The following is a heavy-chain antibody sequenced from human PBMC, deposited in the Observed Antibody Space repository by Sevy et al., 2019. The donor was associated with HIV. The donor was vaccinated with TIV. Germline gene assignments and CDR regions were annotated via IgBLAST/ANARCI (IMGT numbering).Heavy chain of an antibody. D-gene: IGHD6-19*01. CDR1: GYTFTSYG. V-gene: IGHV1-18*01. CDR2: ISTYNSIR. Sequence: ASVKVSCKASGYTFTSYGISWVRQAPGQGLEWMGWISTYNSIRNSAQKFQDRVTMTTDTSTVTAYMELRSLRADATAGYYCARSTQVAGRNNWFDPWGQGTLVTVSS. CDR3: ARSTQVAGRNNWFDP. J-gene: IGHJ5*02.